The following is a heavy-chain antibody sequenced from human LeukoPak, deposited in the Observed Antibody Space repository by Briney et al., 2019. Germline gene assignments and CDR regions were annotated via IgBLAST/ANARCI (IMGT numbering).Heavy chain of an antibody. CDR1: GFTFSSYW. V-gene: IGHV3-7*01. CDR3: ARESIAVAGAPLDY. D-gene: IGHD6-19*01. Sequence: GGSLRLSCAASGFTFSSYWMSWVRQAPGEGLEWVANINQDGSEKYYVDSVKGRFTISRDNAKNSLYLQMNSLRAEDTAVYYCARESIAVAGAPLDYWGQGTLVTVSS. J-gene: IGHJ4*02. CDR2: INQDGSEK.